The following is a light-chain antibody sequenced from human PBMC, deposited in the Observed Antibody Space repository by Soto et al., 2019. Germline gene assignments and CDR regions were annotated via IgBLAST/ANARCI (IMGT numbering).Light chain of an antibody. CDR1: QSIGGF. Sequence: DIQMTQSPSSLSVSVGDRVTITCRASQSIGGFLNWYQQKLGKAPKLLIYAASSLQSGVPSRFSGSGSGTDFTLTISSLQSEDFATYYCLQYSGYVPAFGGGTKVEIK. CDR2: AAS. V-gene: IGKV1-39*01. CDR3: LQYSGYVPA. J-gene: IGKJ4*01.